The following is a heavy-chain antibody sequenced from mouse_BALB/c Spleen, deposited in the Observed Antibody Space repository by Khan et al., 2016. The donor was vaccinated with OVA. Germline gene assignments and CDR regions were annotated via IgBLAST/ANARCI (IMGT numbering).Heavy chain of an antibody. CDR1: GFTFSSFG. Sequence: EVELVESGGGLVQPGGSRKLSCAASGFTFSSFGMHWVRQAPEKGLEWVAYISSGSSTIYYADPVKGRFTISRDQPKNTPFLQWTSLRSQDTAMYYCAMRYYGSSYEDAMDYWGQGTSVTVSS. CDR2: ISSGSSTI. J-gene: IGHJ4*01. CDR3: AMRYYGSSYEDAMDY. D-gene: IGHD1-1*01. V-gene: IGHV5-17*02.